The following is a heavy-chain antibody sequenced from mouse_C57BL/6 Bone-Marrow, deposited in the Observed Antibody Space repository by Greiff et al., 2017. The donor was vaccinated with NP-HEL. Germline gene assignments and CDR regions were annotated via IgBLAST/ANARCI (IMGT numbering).Heavy chain of an antibody. CDR3: AREGDGYYPAWFAY. CDR1: GYTFTDYY. D-gene: IGHD2-3*01. J-gene: IGHJ3*01. Sequence: EVQLQQSGPVLVKPGASVKMSCKASGYTFTDYYMNWVKQSHGKSLEWIGVINPYNGGTSYNQKFKGKATLTVDKSSSTAYMELNSLTSEDSAVYYCAREGDGYYPAWFAYWGQGTLVTVSA. V-gene: IGHV1-19*01. CDR2: INPYNGGT.